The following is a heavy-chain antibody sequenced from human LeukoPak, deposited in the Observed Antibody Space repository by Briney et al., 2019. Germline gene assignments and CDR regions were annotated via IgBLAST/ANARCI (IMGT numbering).Heavy chain of an antibody. CDR1: GCTVSSNY. CDR3: ANIPGSGGYDIAFDI. Sequence: GGSLRLSCAASGCTVSSNYMSWVRQAPGKGLEWVSVIYSGGSTYYADSVKGRFTISRHNSKNTLYLQMTSLRAEDTAVYYCANIPGSGGYDIAFDIWGQGTMVTVSS. CDR2: IYSGGST. D-gene: IGHD5-12*01. V-gene: IGHV3-53*04. J-gene: IGHJ3*02.